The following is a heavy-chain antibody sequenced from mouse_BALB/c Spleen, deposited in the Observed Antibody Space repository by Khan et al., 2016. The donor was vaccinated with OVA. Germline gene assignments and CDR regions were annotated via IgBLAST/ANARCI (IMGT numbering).Heavy chain of an antibody. CDR2: INSDGYYT. CDR3: ASHLTGSFAY. CDR1: GFTFSAYG. V-gene: IGHV5-6*01. J-gene: IGHJ3*01. Sequence: EVELVESGGDLVKPGGSLRLSCAASGFTFSAYGMSWVRQTPDKRLEWVATINSDGYYTYYPHTVKGRFTISRHNAETTLYLQMCSLKSEDTAIYYCASHLTGSFAYWGQGTLVTVSA. D-gene: IGHD4-1*01.